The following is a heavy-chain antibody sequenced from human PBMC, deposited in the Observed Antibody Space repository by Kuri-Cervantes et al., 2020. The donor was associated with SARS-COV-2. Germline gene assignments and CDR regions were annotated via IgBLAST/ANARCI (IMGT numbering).Heavy chain of an antibody. D-gene: IGHD3/OR15-3a*01. CDR2: ISYDGSNK. CDR1: GFIFSSYG. CDR3: ARGYDFWNGYYDY. Sequence: GGPLRLSCAASGFIFSSYGMHWVRQAPGKGLEWVAVISYDGSNKYYADSVKGRFTISRDNAKNSLYLQMNSLRPEDTAVYYCARGYDFWNGYYDYWGQGTLVTVSS. J-gene: IGHJ4*02. V-gene: IGHV3-30*03.